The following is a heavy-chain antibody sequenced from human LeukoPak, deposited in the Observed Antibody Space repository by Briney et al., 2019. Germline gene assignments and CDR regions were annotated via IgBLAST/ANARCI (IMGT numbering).Heavy chain of an antibody. V-gene: IGHV4-34*01. CDR3: ARGREYCSSTSCFHKYNWFDP. J-gene: IGHJ5*02. CDR1: GVSFSGYY. Sequence: PSETLSLTCAVYGVSFSGYYWSWIRQPPGKGLEWIGEINHSGSTNYNPSLKSRVTISVDTSKNQFSLKLSSVTAEDTAVYYCARGREYCSSTSCFHKYNWFDPWGQGTLVTVSS. CDR2: INHSGST. D-gene: IGHD2-2*01.